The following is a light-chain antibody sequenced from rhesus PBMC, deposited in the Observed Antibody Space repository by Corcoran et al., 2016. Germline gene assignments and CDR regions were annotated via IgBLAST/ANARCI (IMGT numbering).Light chain of an antibody. CDR2: DAS. CDR1: QGISSY. V-gene: IGKV1-38*01. CDR3: QQRNSYPRT. J-gene: IGKJ1*01. Sequence: DIQLTQSPSSLSASVGDRVTITCRASQGISSYLAGYQQKPGKAPKLLIYDASNLKSGVPVRFSGGGSGTGFTLTISSLQPEDFAVYYCQQRNSYPRTFGQGTKVEIK.